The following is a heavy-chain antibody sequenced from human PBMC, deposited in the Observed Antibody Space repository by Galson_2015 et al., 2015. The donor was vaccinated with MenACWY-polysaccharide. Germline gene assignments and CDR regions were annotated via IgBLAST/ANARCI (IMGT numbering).Heavy chain of an antibody. V-gene: IGHV5-51*01. CDR3: AQGSRGGTSGYVNTDVYIGY. CDR1: GYSFRSYW. D-gene: IGHD2-2*01. Sequence: QSGAEVKKPGESLRISCKGSGYSFRSYWIGWVRQMPGKGLEWMGIIYPGDSDTRYSPSFQGQVTISADKSISTASLQWNSLKASGTAIYYCAQGSRGGTSGYVNTDVYIGYSGQGTLASATS. J-gene: IGHJ4*02. CDR2: IYPGDSDT.